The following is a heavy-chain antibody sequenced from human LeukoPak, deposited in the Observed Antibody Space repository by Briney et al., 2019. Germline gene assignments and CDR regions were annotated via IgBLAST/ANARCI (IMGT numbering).Heavy chain of an antibody. J-gene: IGHJ4*02. D-gene: IGHD2/OR15-2a*01. Sequence: PSETLSLTCTVSGGSISNYYWTWIRQPPGKRLEWIAYVSYSGSSSSNPSLESRVTISVDMSKNQFSLRLSSVTAADTAVYYCAREGGIVDYWGQGTLVTVSS. V-gene: IGHV4-59*12. CDR2: VSYSGSS. CDR1: GGSISNYY. CDR3: AREGGIVDY.